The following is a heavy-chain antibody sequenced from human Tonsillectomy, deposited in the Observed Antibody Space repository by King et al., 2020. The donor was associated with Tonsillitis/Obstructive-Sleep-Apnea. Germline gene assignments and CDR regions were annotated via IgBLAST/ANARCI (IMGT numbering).Heavy chain of an antibody. CDR1: GVIFVGFG. CDR2: IWYDGSRK. D-gene: IGHD1-26*01. CDR3: ARARGTYSEIDY. J-gene: IGHJ4*02. Sequence: VQLVESGGGVVQPGTSLRLSCGASGVIFVGFGMHWVRQAPGKGLEWVAIIWYDGSRKYYADSVKGRFTISKDTSRNTLDLQMNSLRPEDTAVYYCARARGTYSEIDYWGQGTLVIVSS. V-gene: IGHV3-33*01.